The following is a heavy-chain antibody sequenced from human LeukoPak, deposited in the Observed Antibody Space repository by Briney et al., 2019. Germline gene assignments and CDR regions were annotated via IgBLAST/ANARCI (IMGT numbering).Heavy chain of an antibody. D-gene: IGHD2-2*01. CDR2: ISTSSRYI. Sequence: GGSLRLSCAVSGFTLNSNAMCWVRQAPGKGLEWVSSISTSSRYIYYKDSVRGRFTISRDDAKNSLYLEMNSLRAEDTAVYYCARADCSSSTCYLRRSWFDPWGQGTLVTVSS. V-gene: IGHV3-21*01. CDR1: GFTLNSNA. CDR3: ARADCSSSTCYLRRSWFDP. J-gene: IGHJ5*02.